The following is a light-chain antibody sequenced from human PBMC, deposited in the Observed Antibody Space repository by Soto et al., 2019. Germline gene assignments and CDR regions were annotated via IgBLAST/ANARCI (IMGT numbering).Light chain of an antibody. CDR2: AAS. CDR3: QQSHTTPLFT. V-gene: IGKV1-39*01. Sequence: DIQMTQSPSSLSASVGDRVTITCRASQTISNHLNWYQRKPGQAPKLLIYAASSLHSGVPSRFSGSGSGTVISLTINSLQPEDFATYYCQQSHTTPLFTFGPGTKVDIK. CDR1: QTISNH. J-gene: IGKJ3*01.